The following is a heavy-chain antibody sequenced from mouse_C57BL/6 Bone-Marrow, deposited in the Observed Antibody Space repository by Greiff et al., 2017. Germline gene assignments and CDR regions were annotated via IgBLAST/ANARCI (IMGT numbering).Heavy chain of an antibody. J-gene: IGHJ4*01. V-gene: IGHV1-54*01. CDR3: ARRGGSAYAMDY. Sequence: QVQLQQSGAELVRPGTSVKVSCKASGYAFTNYLIEWVKQRPGQGLEWIGVINPGSGGTNYNEKFKGKATLTADKSSSTAYMQISSLTSEDSAVYFCARRGGSAYAMDYWGQGTSVTVSS. CDR2: INPGSGGT. CDR1: GYAFTNYL.